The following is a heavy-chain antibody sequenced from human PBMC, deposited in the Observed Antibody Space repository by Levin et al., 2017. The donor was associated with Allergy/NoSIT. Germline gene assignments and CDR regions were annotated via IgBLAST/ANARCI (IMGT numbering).Heavy chain of an antibody. Sequence: GESLKISCAASGFTFSSYSMNWVRQAPGKGLEWVSSISSSSSYIYYADSVKGRFTISRDNAKNSLYLQMNSLRAEDTAVYYCARDGYSGYVDYWGQGTLVTVSS. CDR1: GFTFSSYS. CDR3: ARDGYSGYVDY. D-gene: IGHD5-12*01. V-gene: IGHV3-21*01. J-gene: IGHJ4*02. CDR2: ISSSSSYI.